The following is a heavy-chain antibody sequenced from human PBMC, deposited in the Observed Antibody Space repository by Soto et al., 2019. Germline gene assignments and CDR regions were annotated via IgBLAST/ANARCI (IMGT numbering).Heavy chain of an antibody. CDR1: VFIFSAYS. CDR2: ISFDGNNK. Sequence: GRSLRLSCAASVFIFSAYSLHWVRQAPGKGLEWVAVISFDGNNKYYADSVKGRFSISRDDSNNTLHLQLIRLRANDTAVDYWARGVIQAASIWGQGTLVTVLL. V-gene: IGHV3-30-3*01. J-gene: IGHJ4*02. CDR3: ARGVIQAASI. D-gene: IGHD6-13*01.